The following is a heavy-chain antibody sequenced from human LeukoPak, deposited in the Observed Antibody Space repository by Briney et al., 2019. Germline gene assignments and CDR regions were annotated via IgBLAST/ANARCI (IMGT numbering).Heavy chain of an antibody. CDR3: ARDPSSGWYLRGWFDP. CDR1: GFPFSSYE. CDR2: ISSSGSTI. J-gene: IGHJ5*02. V-gene: IGHV3-48*03. D-gene: IGHD6-19*01. Sequence: QPGGSLRLSCAASGFPFSSYEMNWVRQAPGKGLEWVSYISSSGSTIYYADSVKGRFTISRDNAKNSLYLQMNSLRAEDTAVYYCARDPSSGWYLRGWFDPWGQGTLVTVSS.